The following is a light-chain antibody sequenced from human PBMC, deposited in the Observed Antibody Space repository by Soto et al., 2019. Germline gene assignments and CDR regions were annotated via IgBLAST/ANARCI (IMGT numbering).Light chain of an antibody. J-gene: IGKJ1*01. Sequence: DIQMTQSPSSLSSSLGDRVTISCRASQSISTYLHWYHQKPGTAPRLLIYRASSVKSGVPPNFSGSGSGREFSLTISSLRPEDIATYFCQQSYNSPPLTFGQGTKVEVK. V-gene: IGKV1-39*01. CDR1: QSISTY. CDR2: RAS. CDR3: QQSYNSPPLT.